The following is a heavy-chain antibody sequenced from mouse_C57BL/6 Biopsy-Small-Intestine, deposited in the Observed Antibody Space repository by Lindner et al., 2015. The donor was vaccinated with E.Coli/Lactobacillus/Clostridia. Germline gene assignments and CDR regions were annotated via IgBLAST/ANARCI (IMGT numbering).Heavy chain of an antibody. CDR1: GYSFTGYN. Sequence: VQLQESGPELVKPGASVKMSCKASGYSFTGYNMHWVKQSHGKSLEWIGYIDPYNGATSYNQKFRGKATLTVDKSSSTAYIQLSSLTSEDSAVYYCARDLRPYYAMDYWGQGTSVTVSS. V-gene: IGHV1S135*01. CDR2: IDPYNGAT. D-gene: IGHD2-12*01. J-gene: IGHJ4*01. CDR3: ARDLRPYYAMDY.